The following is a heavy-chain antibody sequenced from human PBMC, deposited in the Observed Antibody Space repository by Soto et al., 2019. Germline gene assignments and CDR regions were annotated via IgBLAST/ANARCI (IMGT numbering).Heavy chain of an antibody. CDR3: AKPLPYYDFWSGYSSAFDY. J-gene: IGHJ4*02. Sequence: LRLSCTASEITLSSYAMSWVRQAPGKGLEWVSAISASGGSTYYADSVKGRFTISRDNSKNTLYLQMNSLRAEDTAVYYCAKPLPYYDFWSGYSSAFDYWGQGTLVTVSS. CDR2: ISASGGST. D-gene: IGHD3-3*01. CDR1: EITLSSYA. V-gene: IGHV3-23*01.